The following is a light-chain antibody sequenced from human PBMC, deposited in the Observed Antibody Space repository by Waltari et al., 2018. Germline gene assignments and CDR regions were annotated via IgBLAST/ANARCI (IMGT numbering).Light chain of an antibody. CDR2: DAS. Sequence: DIQMTQSPSTLSASVGDRVTITCRASQSIRSWLAWYQQKPGKAPKVLIYDASTLESGVSSRFSGSGSGTEFTLTINGLQPDDFATYYCQQYNSYWTFGQGTKVEIK. CDR3: QQYNSYWT. J-gene: IGKJ1*01. V-gene: IGKV1-5*01. CDR1: QSIRSW.